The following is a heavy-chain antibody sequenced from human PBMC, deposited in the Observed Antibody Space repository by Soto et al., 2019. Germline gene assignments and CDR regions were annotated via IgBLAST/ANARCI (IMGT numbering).Heavy chain of an antibody. CDR1: GASITDYY. Sequence: SETLSLTCTVSGASITDYYWNWIRQPPGKGLEWIGEISSYEGTNYNPSLKSRVTMSMDTSKNQLSLKVTSMTAADTAVYYCARGVDSAKAGYWDQGALVTVSS. CDR3: ARGVDSAKAGY. D-gene: IGHD5-18*01. CDR2: ISSYEGT. V-gene: IGHV4-34*01. J-gene: IGHJ4*02.